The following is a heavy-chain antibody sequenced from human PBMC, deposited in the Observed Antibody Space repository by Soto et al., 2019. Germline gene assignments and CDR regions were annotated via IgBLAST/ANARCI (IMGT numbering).Heavy chain of an antibody. J-gene: IGHJ6*03. CDR3: ARGLGFCSGGSCYFVHYYMDF. Sequence: ETLSLTCAVYGGSFSGYYWSWIRQPPGKGLEWIGEINHSGSTNYNPSLKSRVTISVDTSKNQFSLKLSSVTAADTAVYYCARGLGFCSGGSCYFVHYYMDFWGKGTTVTGSS. V-gene: IGHV4-34*01. D-gene: IGHD2-15*01. CDR2: INHSGST. CDR1: GGSFSGYY.